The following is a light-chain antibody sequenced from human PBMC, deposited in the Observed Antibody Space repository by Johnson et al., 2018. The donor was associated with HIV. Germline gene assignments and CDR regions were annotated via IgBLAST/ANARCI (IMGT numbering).Light chain of an antibody. J-gene: IGLJ1*01. V-gene: IGLV1-51*02. Sequence: QSVLTQPPSVSAAPGQKVTISCSGSNSNIGNNYVSWYQQLPGTAPKLLIYENNKRPSGIPDRFSGSKSGTSATLGITGLQTGDEADYYCGTWDSSLSAYVCGSVTKVTVL. CDR3: GTWDSSLSAYV. CDR1: NSNIGNNY. CDR2: ENN.